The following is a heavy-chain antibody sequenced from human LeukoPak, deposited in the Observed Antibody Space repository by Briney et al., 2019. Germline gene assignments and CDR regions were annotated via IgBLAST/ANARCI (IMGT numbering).Heavy chain of an antibody. J-gene: IGHJ4*02. V-gene: IGHV3-15*01. CDR2: IRSEADGGTL. CDR3: TTVIMGTPKDDY. CDR1: EFILINAW. D-gene: IGHD4-23*01. Sequence: GGSLRLSCAASEFILINAWMSWVRQAPGKGLEWVGRIRSEADGGTLDYAALVKGRFTISRDASKNTLYLQMNSLKTEDTAVYYCTTVIMGTPKDDYWGQGTLVIVSS.